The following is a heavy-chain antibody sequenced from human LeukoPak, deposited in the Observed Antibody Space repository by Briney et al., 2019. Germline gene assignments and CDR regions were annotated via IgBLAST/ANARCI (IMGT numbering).Heavy chain of an antibody. D-gene: IGHD6-13*01. CDR1: GGSISSYY. V-gene: IGHV4-59*01. CDR2: IYYRGGT. Sequence: SETLSLICSVAGGSISSYYWSWIRRPPGEGLLEMVYIYYRGGTNYNSCLKCQVTISVDTSKNQFSLKLSSVTAADTAVYYCARDTTTYSSSWPDAFDIWGQGTMVTVSS. CDR3: ARDTTTYSSSWPDAFDI. J-gene: IGHJ3*02.